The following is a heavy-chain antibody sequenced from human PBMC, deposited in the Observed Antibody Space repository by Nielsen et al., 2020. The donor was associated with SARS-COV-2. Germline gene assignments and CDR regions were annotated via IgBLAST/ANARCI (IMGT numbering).Heavy chain of an antibody. V-gene: IGHV3-21*01. D-gene: IGHD6-19*01. CDR2: ISSSSSYI. CDR3: AREGVAGGYYFDY. CDR1: GFTFSSYS. J-gene: IGHJ4*02. Sequence: GESLKISCAASGFTFSSYSMNWVRQAPGKGLEWVSSISSSSSYIYYADSVKGRFTISRDNAKNSLYLQMNSLRAEDTAVYYCAREGVAGGYYFDYWGQGTLVTVSS.